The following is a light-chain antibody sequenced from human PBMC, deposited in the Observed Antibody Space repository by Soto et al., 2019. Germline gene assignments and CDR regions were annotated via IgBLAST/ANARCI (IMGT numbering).Light chain of an antibody. CDR3: CSYAGSSTV. J-gene: IGLJ1*01. CDR1: SSDVGSYNL. V-gene: IGLV2-23*02. Sequence: QSALTQPASVSGSPGQSITISCTGTSSDVGSYNLVSWYQQHPGKAPKLMICDVSKRPSGGSNRFSGSKSGNTASLTISGLQAEDEADYYCCSYAGSSTVFGTGTKVTVL. CDR2: DVS.